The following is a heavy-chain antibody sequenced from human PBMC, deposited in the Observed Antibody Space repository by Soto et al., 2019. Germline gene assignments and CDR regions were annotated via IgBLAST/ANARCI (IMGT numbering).Heavy chain of an antibody. CDR2: IWYDGSNK. CDR1: GSAFRGYS. J-gene: IGHJ4*02. D-gene: IGHD6-19*01. V-gene: IGHV3-33*08. CDR3: AREGSGGYYFDY. Sequence: PGGSLRLSCSASGSAFRGYSIHWVRQAPGKGLEWVAVIWYDGSNKYYADSVKGRFTISSDNSKNTLYLQMNSLRAEDTAVYYCAREGSGGYYFDYWGQGTLVTVSS.